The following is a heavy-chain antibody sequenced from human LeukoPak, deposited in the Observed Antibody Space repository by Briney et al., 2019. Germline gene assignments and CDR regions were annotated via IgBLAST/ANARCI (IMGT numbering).Heavy chain of an antibody. D-gene: IGHD4-17*01. V-gene: IGHV3-7*03. CDR2: IKQDGSEK. CDR1: GFTFSSFW. J-gene: IGHJ4*02. CDR3: AKDSTLSYDYGDYEV. Sequence: SGGSLRLSCAASGFTFSSFWMSWVRQAPGKGLEWVANIKQDGSEKYYVDSVKGRFTISRDNAKNSLYLQMNSLRAEDTAVYYCAKDSTLSYDYGDYEVWGQGTLVTVSS.